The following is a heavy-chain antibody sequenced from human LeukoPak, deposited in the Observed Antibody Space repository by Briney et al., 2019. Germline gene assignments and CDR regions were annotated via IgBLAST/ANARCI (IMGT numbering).Heavy chain of an antibody. CDR2: IKQDGSEK. D-gene: IGHD3-9*01. J-gene: IGHJ4*02. Sequence: GGSLRLSCAACGYTFSSYWMSWVRQAPGKGLEWVANIKQDGSEKYYVDSVKGRFTISRDNAKNSLYLQMNSLRAEDTAVYYCARDRHYDILTGYYLNSGFDYWGQGTLVTVSS. CDR1: GYTFSSYW. CDR3: ARDRHYDILTGYYLNSGFDY. V-gene: IGHV3-7*01.